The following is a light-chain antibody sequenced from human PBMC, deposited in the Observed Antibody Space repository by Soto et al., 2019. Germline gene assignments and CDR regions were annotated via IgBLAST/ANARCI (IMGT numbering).Light chain of an antibody. Sequence: EIVLTHSPATLSLSPGERATLSVRSSQSVSSYLAWYQQKPGQAPRLLIYDASNRATGIPDRFSGSGSGTDFTLTISRLEPEDSALYFCQQYRPSPAISFGQGTRLEIK. J-gene: IGKJ5*01. CDR3: QQYRPSPAIS. V-gene: IGKV3-11*01. CDR1: QSVSSY. CDR2: DAS.